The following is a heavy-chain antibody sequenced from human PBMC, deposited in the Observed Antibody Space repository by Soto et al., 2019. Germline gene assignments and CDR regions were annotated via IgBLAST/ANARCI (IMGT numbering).Heavy chain of an antibody. CDR2: INPSDGST. CDR1: GYTFTSYY. Sequence: ASVKVSCKASGYTFTSYYMHRVRQPPGQGLEWMGIINPSDGSTSYAQRFQDRVTMIRDTSTSTGCMELSSLRSEDTAVYYCARAYMVVAGYFDYWGQGSLVTVSS. J-gene: IGHJ4*02. CDR3: ARAYMVVAGYFDY. V-gene: IGHV1-46*01. D-gene: IGHD2-15*01.